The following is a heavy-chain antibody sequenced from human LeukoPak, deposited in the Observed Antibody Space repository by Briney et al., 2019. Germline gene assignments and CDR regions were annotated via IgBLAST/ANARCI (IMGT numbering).Heavy chain of an antibody. CDR3: ARVSYYYDSSGSD. D-gene: IGHD3-22*01. CDR1: GGSFSGYY. Sequence: SETLSLTCAVYGGSFSGYYWSWIRQPPGKGLEWIGEINHSGSTNYNPSLKSRVTISVDTSKNQFSLELSSVTAADTAVYYCARVSYYYDSSGSDWGQGTLVTVSS. J-gene: IGHJ4*02. CDR2: INHSGST. V-gene: IGHV4-34*01.